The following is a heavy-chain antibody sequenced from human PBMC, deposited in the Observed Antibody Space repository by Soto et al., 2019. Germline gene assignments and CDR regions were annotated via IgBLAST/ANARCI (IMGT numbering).Heavy chain of an antibody. V-gene: IGHV1-3*01. CDR3: ASVGAAGGGAFDI. CDR2: INAGNGNT. D-gene: IGHD6-13*01. CDR1: GYTFTSYA. J-gene: IGHJ3*02. Sequence: EASVKVSCKASGYTFTSYAMHWVRQAPGQRLEWMGWINAGNGNTKYSQKFQGRVTITRDTSASTAYMELSSLRSEDTAVYYCASVGAAGGGAFDIWGQGTMVTVSS.